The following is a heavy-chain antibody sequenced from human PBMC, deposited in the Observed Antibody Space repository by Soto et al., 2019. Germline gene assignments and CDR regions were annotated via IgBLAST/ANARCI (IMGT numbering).Heavy chain of an antibody. CDR1: EFTFSTYG. J-gene: IGHJ6*03. Sequence: DVQLLESGGGLVQWGGSLRLSCVTSEFTFSTYGMTWVRQAPGKGLEWVSYGGSGGSRYYAESVKVRFTISRDNSKNTLSLEMNSLRAEDTATYYCVKFRGRAYPYYYMDVWGKGTTVTVSS. CDR2: GGSGGSR. CDR3: VKFRGRAYPYYYMDV. V-gene: IGHV3-23*01. D-gene: IGHD3-10*01.